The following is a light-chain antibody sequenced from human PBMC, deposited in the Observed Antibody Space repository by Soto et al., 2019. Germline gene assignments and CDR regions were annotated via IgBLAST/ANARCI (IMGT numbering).Light chain of an antibody. J-gene: IGKJ1*01. CDR3: QQYNSYPWT. Sequence: PIAQSAPSLSASVVTIVPIAWRASQSISSWLAWYQQKPGKAPKLLIYDASSLESGVPSRFSGSGSGTEFTLTISSLQPDDFATYYCQQYNSYPWTFGQGTKVDTK. CDR1: QSISSW. V-gene: IGKV1-5*01. CDR2: DAS.